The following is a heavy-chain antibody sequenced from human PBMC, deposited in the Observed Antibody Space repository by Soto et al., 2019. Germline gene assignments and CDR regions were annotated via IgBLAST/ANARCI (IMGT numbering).Heavy chain of an antibody. V-gene: IGHV3-33*01. Sequence: QVQLVESGGGVVQPGRSLRLSCAASGFTFSSYGMHWVRQAPGKGLEWVAVIWSDESNKYSADSVKGRFTISRDNSRNTLYLQMNSLRAEDTAVYYCARDYYGSGNYPYFVYWGQGTLVTVSS. CDR1: GFTFSSYG. CDR3: ARDYYGSGNYPYFVY. J-gene: IGHJ4*02. D-gene: IGHD3-10*01. CDR2: IWSDESNK.